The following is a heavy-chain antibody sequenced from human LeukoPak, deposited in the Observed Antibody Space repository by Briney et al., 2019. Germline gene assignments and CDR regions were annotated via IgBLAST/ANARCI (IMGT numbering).Heavy chain of an antibody. CDR2: IYTSGST. CDR1: GGSISSYY. J-gene: IGHJ5*02. Sequence: SETLSLTCTVSGGSISSYYWSWIRQPAGKGLEWIGRIYTSGSTNYNPSLKSRVTISVDTSKNQFSLKLSSVTAADTAVYYCARYALRGSSGWYKGFDPWGQGTLVTVSS. D-gene: IGHD6-19*01. V-gene: IGHV4-4*07. CDR3: ARYALRGSSGWYKGFDP.